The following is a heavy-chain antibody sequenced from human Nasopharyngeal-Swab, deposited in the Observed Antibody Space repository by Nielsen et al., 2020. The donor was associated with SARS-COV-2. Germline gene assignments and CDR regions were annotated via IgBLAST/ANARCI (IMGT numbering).Heavy chain of an antibody. J-gene: IGHJ4*02. D-gene: IGHD3-22*01. Sequence: WILQPPGKGLEWVSGISWNSGSIGYADSVKGRFTISRDNAKNSLYLQMNSLRAEDTALYYCAKVDYDSSGYDYWGQGTLVTVSS. V-gene: IGHV3-9*01. CDR2: ISWNSGSI. CDR3: AKVDYDSSGYDY.